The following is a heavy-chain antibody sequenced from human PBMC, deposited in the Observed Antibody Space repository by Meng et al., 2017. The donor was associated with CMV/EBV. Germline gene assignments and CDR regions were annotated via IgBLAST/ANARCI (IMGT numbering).Heavy chain of an antibody. CDR2: IRYDGSNK. CDR1: GLTFRSYG. V-gene: IGHV3-30*02. CDR3: AKEDGSGSYSIDY. J-gene: IGHJ4*02. Sequence: QVQLGGLGVCVVQSGGALRLSCAASGLTFRSYGMHWVRQAPGKGLEWVAFIRYDGSNKYYADSVKGRFTISRDNSKNTLYLQMNSLRAEDTAVYYCAKEDGSGSYSIDYWGQGTLVTASS. D-gene: IGHD3-10*01.